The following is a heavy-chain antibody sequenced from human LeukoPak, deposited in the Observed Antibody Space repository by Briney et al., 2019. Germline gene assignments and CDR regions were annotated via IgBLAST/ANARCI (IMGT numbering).Heavy chain of an antibody. D-gene: IGHD6-19*01. V-gene: IGHV1-18*01. J-gene: IGHJ2*01. CDR2: ISAYNGNT. CDR3: ARGVSSGWHGYWYFDL. CDR1: GGTFSSYA. Sequence: GASVKVSCKASGGTFSSYAISWVRQAPGQGLEWMGWISAYNGNTNYAQKLQGRVTMTTDTSTSTAYMELRSLRSDDTAVYYCARGVSSGWHGYWYFDLWGRGTLVTVSS.